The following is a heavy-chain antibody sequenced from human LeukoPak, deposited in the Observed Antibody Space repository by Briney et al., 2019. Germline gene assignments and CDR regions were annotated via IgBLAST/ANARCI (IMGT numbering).Heavy chain of an antibody. V-gene: IGHV4-59*08. CDR3: ARGGWSHAY. J-gene: IGHJ1*01. Sequence: PSETLSLTCTVSGGSINSYYWSWIRQPPGKGLEWIGYIYYSGSTNYNSSLKSRVTISVGTSKNQFSLNLSSVTAADAAVYYCARGGWSHAYWGQGTLVTVSS. CDR1: GGSINSYY. CDR2: IYYSGST. D-gene: IGHD6-19*01.